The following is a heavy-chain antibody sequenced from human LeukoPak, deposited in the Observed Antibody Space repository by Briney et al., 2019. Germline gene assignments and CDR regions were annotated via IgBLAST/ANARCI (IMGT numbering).Heavy chain of an antibody. J-gene: IGHJ4*02. V-gene: IGHV4-39*07. CDR2: IYYTGTT. D-gene: IGHD6-13*01. CDR3: ARGRAPYSSTIDY. Sequence: PSETLSLTCTVSGGSMNINNYYWAWIRQPPGKGLEWLGSIYYTGTTYYNPSLKSRVTISVDTSKNQFSLKLSSVTAADTAVYYCARGRAPYSSTIDYWGQGTLVTVSS. CDR1: GGSMNINNYY.